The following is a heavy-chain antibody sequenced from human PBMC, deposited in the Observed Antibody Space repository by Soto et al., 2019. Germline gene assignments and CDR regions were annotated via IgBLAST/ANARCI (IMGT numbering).Heavy chain of an antibody. V-gene: IGHV1-18*01. J-gene: IGHJ4*02. CDR1: GYAFTTYG. D-gene: IGHD1-26*01. Sequence: QVHLVQSGAEVKKPGASVKVSCQASGYAFTTYGITWVRQAPGQGLEWMGWISAHNGNTNYAQKXXXXXXXXXXXXXXXXXXXXXXXXXXXXXXXYCARGRYGDYWGQGALVTVSS. CDR3: ARGRYGDY. CDR2: ISAHNGNT.